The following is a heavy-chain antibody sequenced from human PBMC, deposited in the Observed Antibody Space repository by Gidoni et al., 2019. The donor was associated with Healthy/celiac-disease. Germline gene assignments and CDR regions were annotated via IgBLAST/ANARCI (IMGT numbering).Heavy chain of an antibody. V-gene: IGHV3-7*01. Sequence: EVQLVESGGGLVQPGGSLRLSCAASGFTFSSYWMSWVRQAPGKGLEWVANIKQDGSEKYYVDSVKGRFTISRDNAKNSLYLQMNSLRAEDTAVYYCARVFSGIAAAGRVYYFDYWGQGTLVTVSS. J-gene: IGHJ4*02. CDR2: IKQDGSEK. D-gene: IGHD6-13*01. CDR3: ARVFSGIAAAGRVYYFDY. CDR1: GFTFSSYW.